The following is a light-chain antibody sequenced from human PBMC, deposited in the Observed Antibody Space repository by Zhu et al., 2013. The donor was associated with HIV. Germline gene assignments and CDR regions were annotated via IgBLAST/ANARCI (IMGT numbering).Light chain of an antibody. CDR3: HQYGSSPPT. J-gene: IGKJ2*01. Sequence: EIVLTQSPGILSLSLGERATLSCRASPSASTSYFAWYQQRPGQAPRLLIYGSSNRATGVPDRFSGSGSGTEFTLTISRLEPEDFAVYHCHQYGSSPPTFGQGTKVEIK. CDR1: PSASTSY. CDR2: GSS. V-gene: IGKV3-20*01.